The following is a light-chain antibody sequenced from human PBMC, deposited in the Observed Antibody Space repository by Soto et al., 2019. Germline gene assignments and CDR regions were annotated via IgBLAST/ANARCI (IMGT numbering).Light chain of an antibody. CDR3: SSYTSSTTLVV. CDR2: EVS. V-gene: IGLV2-14*01. J-gene: IGLJ3*02. Sequence: QSVLTQPASVSGSPGQSITISCTGSSSDVGYHNYVSWYQHHPGKAPKLLIYEVSNRPSGVSNRFSGSKSRNTASLTISGLQPEDEADYYCSSYTSSTTLVVFGGGTKVTVL. CDR1: SSDVGYHNY.